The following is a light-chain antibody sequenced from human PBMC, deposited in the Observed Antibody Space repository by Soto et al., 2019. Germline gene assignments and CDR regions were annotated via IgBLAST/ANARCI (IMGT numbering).Light chain of an antibody. CDR2: AAS. J-gene: IGKJ4*01. V-gene: IGKV1-9*01. Sequence: DIQLTQSPSFLSASVGDRVTITCRASQGISSYLAWYQQKPGKAPKLLIYAASTLQSGIPSRFSGSGSGTESTLTISNLQPEDFATYYCQQLNTYPFSFGGGIKVEIK. CDR1: QGISSY. CDR3: QQLNTYPFS.